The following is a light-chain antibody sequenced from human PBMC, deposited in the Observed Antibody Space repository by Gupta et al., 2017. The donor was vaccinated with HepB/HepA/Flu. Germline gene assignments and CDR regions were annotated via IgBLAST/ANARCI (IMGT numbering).Light chain of an antibody. V-gene: IGLV2-23*02. Sequence: QSALTQPASVSGSPGQSITISCTGSSSDIGTYKFVSWYQRHPGKAPKLIIYDVTKRPSGVSDRFSGSRSGNMASLTISGLQSEDEANYFCCSYAGFAAMIFGGGTMVTVL. CDR2: DVT. CDR1: SSDIGTYKF. CDR3: CSYAGFAAMI. J-gene: IGLJ2*01.